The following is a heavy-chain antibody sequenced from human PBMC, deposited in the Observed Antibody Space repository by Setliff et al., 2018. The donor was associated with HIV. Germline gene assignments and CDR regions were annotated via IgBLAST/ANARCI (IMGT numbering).Heavy chain of an antibody. CDR1: GFTFRNYK. CDR2: ITIGRGDV. D-gene: IGHD3-3*01. Sequence: GGSLRLSCAASGFTFRNYKFNWVRQAPGKGLEWVPSITIGRGDVFYADSVQGRFTIFRDNDKNSLYLQMNSLRAEDTAIYYCARDNLYYNLWNGSPVYGMDVWGQGTTVTVSS. CDR3: ARDNLYYNLWNGSPVYGMDV. J-gene: IGHJ6*02. V-gene: IGHV3-21*01.